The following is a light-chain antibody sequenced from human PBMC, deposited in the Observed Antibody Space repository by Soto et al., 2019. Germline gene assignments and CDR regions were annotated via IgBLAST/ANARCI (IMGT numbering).Light chain of an antibody. CDR3: SSYTSSSTRV. V-gene: IGLV2-14*01. J-gene: IGLJ1*01. CDR2: EVS. CDR1: SSDVGGYNY. Sequence: QAVVTQPASVSGSPGQSITISCTGTSSDVGGYNYVSWYQQHPGKAPKLMIYEVSNRPSGVSNRFSGSKSGNTASLTISGLQAEDEADYYCSSYTSSSTRVFGTG.